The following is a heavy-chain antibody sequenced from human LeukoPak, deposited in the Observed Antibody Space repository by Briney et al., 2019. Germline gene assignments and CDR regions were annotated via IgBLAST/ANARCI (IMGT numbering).Heavy chain of an antibody. Sequence: GGSLRLSCEASGSSLDNYAMSWVRQAPGKGLEYIAYINRSSLAINYAESVRGRFIVSRDNARNSLYLQMNGLRADDTAVYHCAGDPSVGSTWYYYVDVWGKGTTVTVSS. V-gene: IGHV3-48*04. CDR1: GSSLDNYA. J-gene: IGHJ6*03. D-gene: IGHD6-13*01. CDR3: AGDPSVGSTWYYYVDV. CDR2: INRSSLAI.